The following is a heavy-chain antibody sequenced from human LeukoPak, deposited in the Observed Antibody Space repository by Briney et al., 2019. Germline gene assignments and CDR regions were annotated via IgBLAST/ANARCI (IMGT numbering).Heavy chain of an antibody. CDR2: IHRSVST. Sequence: SETLSLTCTVSPDSTTSNFWSWVRQPPGKGLEWIGEIHRSVSTNYNPSLQSRVTISIDRSKNQIALELSSVTAADTAVYYCAREIVGGFNPGAYWGQGTLVTVSS. D-gene: IGHD1-14*01. J-gene: IGHJ4*02. CDR1: PDSTTSNF. CDR3: AREIVGGFNPGAY. V-gene: IGHV4-4*02.